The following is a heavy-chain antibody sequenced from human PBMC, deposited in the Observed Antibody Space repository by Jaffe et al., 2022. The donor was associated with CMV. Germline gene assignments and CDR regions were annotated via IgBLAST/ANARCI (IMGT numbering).Heavy chain of an antibody. CDR2: ISSSGSTI. CDR1: GFTFSSYE. V-gene: IGHV3-48*03. Sequence: EVQLVESGGGLVQPGGSLRLSCAASGFTFSSYEMNWVRQAPGKGLEWVSYISSSGSTIYYADSVKGRFTISRDNAKNSLYLQMNSLRAEDTAVYYCAREHYYDSSGPLGYWGQGTLVTVSS. J-gene: IGHJ4*02. CDR3: AREHYYDSSGPLGY. D-gene: IGHD3-22*01.